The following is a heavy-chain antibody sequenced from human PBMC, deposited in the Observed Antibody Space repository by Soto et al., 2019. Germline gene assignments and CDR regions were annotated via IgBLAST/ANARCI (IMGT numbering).Heavy chain of an antibody. CDR1: GFSFSSYS. CDR2: ISSGSDYI. D-gene: IGHD3-16*01. CDR3: ARIMKHDKGGKYGMDV. J-gene: IGHJ6*02. Sequence: GGSLRLSCVASGFSFSSYSMNWVRQAPGKGLEWVSAISSGSDYIYYADSVKGRFTISRDNAKNSLYVQMNSLRVEDTAVYYCARIMKHDKGGKYGMDVWGQGTTVTVSS. V-gene: IGHV3-21*01.